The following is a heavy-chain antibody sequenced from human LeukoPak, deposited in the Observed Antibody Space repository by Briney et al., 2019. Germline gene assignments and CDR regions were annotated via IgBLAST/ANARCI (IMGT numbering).Heavy chain of an antibody. V-gene: IGHV3-72*01. J-gene: IGHJ6*03. Sequence: PGGSLRLSCAASGFTFSSYAMSWVRQAPGKGLEWVGRTRNKANSYTTEHAASVKGRFTISRDDSKNSLYLQMNSLKTEDTAVYYCARELWSGYYHLNMDVWGKGTTVTVSS. CDR3: ARELWSGYYHLNMDV. D-gene: IGHD3-3*01. CDR2: TRNKANSYTT. CDR1: GFTFSSYA.